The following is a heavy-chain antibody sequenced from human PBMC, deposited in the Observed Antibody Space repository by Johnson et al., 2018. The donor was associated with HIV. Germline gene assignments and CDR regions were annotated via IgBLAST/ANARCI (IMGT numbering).Heavy chain of an antibody. Sequence: VQLVESGGGMVQPGGSLRLSCAASGFTVSSNYMSWVRQAPGKGLEWVSAISGSGGSTYYADSVKGRFTISRDNSKNTLYLQMNSLRAEDTALYYCARVLAAAGTRAFDIWGQGTMVTVSS. V-gene: IGHV3-23*04. CDR3: ARVLAAAGTRAFDI. CDR1: GFTVSSNY. J-gene: IGHJ3*02. D-gene: IGHD6-13*01. CDR2: ISGSGGST.